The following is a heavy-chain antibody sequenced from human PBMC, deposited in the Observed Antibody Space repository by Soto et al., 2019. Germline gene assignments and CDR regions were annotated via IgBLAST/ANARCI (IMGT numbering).Heavy chain of an antibody. CDR1: GGSISSYY. CDR2: IYYSGST. D-gene: IGHD3-10*01. CDR3: ARHNYGSGSTYFDY. V-gene: IGHV4-59*08. J-gene: IGHJ4*02. Sequence: QVQLQESGPGLVKPSETLSLTCTVSGGSISSYYWSWIRQPPGKGLEWIGYIYYSGSTNYNPSLTSRVTXXVXTXXNQFPLKLNSMTAADTAVYYCARHNYGSGSTYFDYWGQGTLVTVSS.